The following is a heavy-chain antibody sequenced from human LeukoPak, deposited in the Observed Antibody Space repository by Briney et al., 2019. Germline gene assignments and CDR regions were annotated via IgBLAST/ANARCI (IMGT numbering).Heavy chain of an antibody. Sequence: GGSLRLSCAASGFTVSGIYMSWVRLAPGKGLEWVSVIYIGGRTNYADSVRGRFTISRDNSKNTLYLQMNSLRAEDTAVYYCARGRYEFSAGMDVWGQGATVTVSS. CDR2: IYIGGRT. CDR1: GFTVSGIY. CDR3: ARGRYEFSAGMDV. J-gene: IGHJ6*02. V-gene: IGHV3-53*01. D-gene: IGHD5-12*01.